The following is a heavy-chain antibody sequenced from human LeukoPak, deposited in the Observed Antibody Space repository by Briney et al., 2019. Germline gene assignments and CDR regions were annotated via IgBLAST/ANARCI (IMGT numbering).Heavy chain of an antibody. CDR3: ARAPYYYDSSGFDYYYGMDV. J-gene: IGHJ6*02. CDR2: MNPNSGNT. Sequence: GASVKVSCKASGYTFTSYDINWVRQATGQGLEWMGWMNPNSGNTGYAQKFQGRVTMTRNTSISTAYMELSSLRSEDTAVYYCARAPYYYDSSGFDYYYGMDVWGQGTTVTVSS. V-gene: IGHV1-8*01. CDR1: GYTFTSYD. D-gene: IGHD3-22*01.